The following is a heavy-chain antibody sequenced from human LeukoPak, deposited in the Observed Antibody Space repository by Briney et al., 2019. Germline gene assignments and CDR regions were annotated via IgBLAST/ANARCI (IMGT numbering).Heavy chain of an antibody. V-gene: IGHV4-59*08. CDR2: IYYSGST. J-gene: IGHJ4*02. D-gene: IGHD3-3*01. CDR1: GGSISSYY. Sequence: PSETLSLTCTVSGGSISSYYWSWIRQPPGKGLEWIGYIYYSGSTNYNPSLKSRVTISVDTSKTQFSLKLSSVTAADTAVYYCARHLNDFHNRIDYWGQGTLVTVSS. CDR3: ARHLNDFHNRIDY.